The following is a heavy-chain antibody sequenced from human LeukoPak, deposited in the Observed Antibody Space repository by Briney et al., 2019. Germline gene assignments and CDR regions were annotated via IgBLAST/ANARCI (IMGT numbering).Heavy chain of an antibody. CDR2: ITGSGDSA. CDR3: AKDSGWFRFDY. CDR1: GFTFTNYA. J-gene: IGHJ4*02. V-gene: IGHV3-23*01. Sequence: GGSLRLSCAPSGFTFTNYAMSWVRQAPGKGLEWVSSITGSGDSAYYADSVKGRFTISRDNSKDTLYLQMNSLRAEDTAVYYCAKDSGWFRFDYWGQGTLVTVSS. D-gene: IGHD6-13*01.